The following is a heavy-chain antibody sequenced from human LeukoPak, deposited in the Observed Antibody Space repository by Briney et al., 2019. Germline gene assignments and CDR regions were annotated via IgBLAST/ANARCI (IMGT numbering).Heavy chain of an antibody. V-gene: IGHV3-30*04. Sequence: GRSLRLSCAASGFSFNSYPMHWVRQAPGEGLEWVAVISNDGNNKYYPDSVKGRFTISRDNSNNTLSLQMNGLRVEDTAVYYCARPDDSESFYRANHYWGRGTLVTVS. CDR3: ARPDDSESFYRANHY. D-gene: IGHD3-10*01. CDR2: ISNDGNNK. J-gene: IGHJ4*02. CDR1: GFSFNSYP.